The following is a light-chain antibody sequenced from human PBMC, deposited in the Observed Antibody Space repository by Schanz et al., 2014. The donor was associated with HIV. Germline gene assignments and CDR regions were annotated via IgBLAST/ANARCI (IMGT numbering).Light chain of an antibody. J-gene: IGKJ2*01. CDR3: QQSNNYPYT. V-gene: IGKV1-5*03. CDR1: QYISSW. Sequence: DIQMTQSPSTLSASVGDRVTITCRASQYISSWLAWYQQKPGKAPKLLIYRASDLEIGVPSRFSGGGAGTEFTLTINSLQPDDFATYFCQQSNNYPYTFGQGTKLET. CDR2: RAS.